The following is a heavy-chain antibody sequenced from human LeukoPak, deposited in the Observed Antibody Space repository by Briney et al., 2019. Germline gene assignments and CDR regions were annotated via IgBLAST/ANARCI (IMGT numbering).Heavy chain of an antibody. V-gene: IGHV1-8*03. CDR2: INPNSGNT. J-gene: IGHJ6*03. Sequence: GASVKVSCKASGYTFTGYYMHWVRQAPGQGLEWMGWINPNSGNTGYAQKFQGRVTITRNTSISTAYMELSSLRSEDTAVYYCARAGEWELLGSGVWYYYYMDVWGKGTTVTVSS. CDR3: ARAGEWELLGSGVWYYYYMDV. D-gene: IGHD1-26*01. CDR1: GYTFTGYY.